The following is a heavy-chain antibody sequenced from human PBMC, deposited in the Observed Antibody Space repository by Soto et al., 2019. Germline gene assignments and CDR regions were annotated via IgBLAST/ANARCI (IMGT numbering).Heavy chain of an antibody. V-gene: IGHV4-34*01. CDR3: ARARKSAYTTGGFGS. CDR2: ISHSGDT. CDR1: GGSFSGYY. Sequence: SETLSLTCAVYGGSFSGYYWSWIRQPPGKGLEWIGEISHSGDTSYNPSLKSRVTISVDTSKNQFSLRLTSVTAADTAMHYRARARKSAYTTGGFGSWGQGTLVTVS. D-gene: IGHD4-17*01. J-gene: IGHJ4*02.